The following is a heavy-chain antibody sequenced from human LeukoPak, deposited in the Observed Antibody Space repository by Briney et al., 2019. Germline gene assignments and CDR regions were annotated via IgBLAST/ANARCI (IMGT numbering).Heavy chain of an antibody. CDR1: GFTFSSYG. J-gene: IGHJ3*02. CDR2: ISYDGSNK. V-gene: IGHV3-30*18. Sequence: GGSLRLSCAASGFTFSSYGMHWVRQAPGKGLEWVAVISYDGSNKYYADSVKGRFTISRDNSKNTLYLQMNSLRAEDTAVYYCAKERGAVAAGDASDIWGQGTMVTVSS. CDR3: AKERGAVAAGDASDI. D-gene: IGHD6-19*01.